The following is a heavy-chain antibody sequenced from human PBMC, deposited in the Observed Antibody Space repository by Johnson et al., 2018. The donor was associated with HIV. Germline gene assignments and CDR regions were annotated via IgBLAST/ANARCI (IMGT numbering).Heavy chain of an antibody. Sequence: QMMLVDSGGGVVQPGRSLRLSCAASGFTFSSYGMHWVRQAPGKGLEWVAVILYDGTKNYYPDSEKGRFTMSRDNSNNTVYLQMNSLRVEDTAVYYCATRDPTYRPGVFGIWGQGTMVTVSS. J-gene: IGHJ3*02. CDR1: GFTFSSYG. CDR2: ILYDGTKN. D-gene: IGHD1-14*01. CDR3: ATRDPTYRPGVFGI. V-gene: IGHV3-30*03.